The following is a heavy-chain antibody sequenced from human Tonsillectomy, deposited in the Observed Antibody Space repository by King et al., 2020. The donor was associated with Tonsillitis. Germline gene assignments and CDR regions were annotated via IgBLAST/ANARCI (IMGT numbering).Heavy chain of an antibody. CDR1: GGSVSSYY. Sequence: VQLQESGPGLVKSSETLSLTCTVSGGSVSSYYWSWLRQPPGKGLEWIGYIYHSGSTNYNPSLKSRVTISVDTSKNRFSLNLSSVTAADTAVYYCARGGVVPPAAQTYWYFDLWGRGTLVTDSS. D-gene: IGHD2-2*01. CDR3: ARGGVVPPAAQTYWYFDL. J-gene: IGHJ2*01. CDR2: IYHSGST. V-gene: IGHV4-59*02.